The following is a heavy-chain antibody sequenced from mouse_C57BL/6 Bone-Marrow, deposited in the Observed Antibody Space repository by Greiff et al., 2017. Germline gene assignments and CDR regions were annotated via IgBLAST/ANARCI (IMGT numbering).Heavy chain of an antibody. Sequence: EVQLQESGPGLVKPSQSLSLTCSVTGYSITSGYYWNWIRQFPGNKLVWMGYISYDGSNNYNPSLKNRISITRDPSKNPLFLKLNSGTTEDTATYYCARDKDYSNFPCYCDDWGQGTTLTVSS. V-gene: IGHV3-6*01. CDR1: GYSITSGYY. J-gene: IGHJ2*01. D-gene: IGHD2-5*01. CDR2: ISYDGSN. CDR3: ARDKDYSNFPCYCDD.